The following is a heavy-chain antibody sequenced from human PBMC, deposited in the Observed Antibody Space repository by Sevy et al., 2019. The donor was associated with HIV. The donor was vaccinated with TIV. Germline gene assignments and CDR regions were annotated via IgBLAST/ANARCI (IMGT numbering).Heavy chain of an antibody. D-gene: IGHD3-3*01. CDR3: VKDMSDGNYDFWSGYSRRPDV. CDR2: ISYDGSNK. J-gene: IGHJ6*02. V-gene: IGHV3-30*18. Sequence: GGSLRLSCAASGFTFSSYGMHWVRQAPGKGLEWVAVISYDGSNKYYADSVKGRFTISRDNSKNTLYLQMNSLRAEDTAVYYCVKDMSDGNYDFWSGYSRRPDVWGQGTTVTVSS. CDR1: GFTFSSYG.